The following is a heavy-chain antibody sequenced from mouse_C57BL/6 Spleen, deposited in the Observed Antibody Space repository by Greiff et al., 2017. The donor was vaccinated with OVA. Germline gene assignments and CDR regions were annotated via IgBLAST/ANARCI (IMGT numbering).Heavy chain of an antibody. J-gene: IGHJ3*01. V-gene: IGHV1-82*01. CDR2: IYPGDGDT. CDR1: GYAFSSSW. CDR3: AREGLVWFAY. D-gene: IGHD3-3*01. Sequence: SGPELVKPGASVKISCKASGYAFSSSWMNWVKQRPGKGLEWIGRIYPGDGDTNYNGKFKGKATLTADKSSSTAYMQLSSLTSEDSAVYFCAREGLVWFAYWGQGTLVTVSA.